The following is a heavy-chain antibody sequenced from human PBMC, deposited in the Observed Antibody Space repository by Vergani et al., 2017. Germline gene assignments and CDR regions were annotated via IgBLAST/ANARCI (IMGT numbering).Heavy chain of an antibody. D-gene: IGHD2-21*01. CDR1: GYSMNTYY. CDR3: ARGALWWLRQIDS. CDR2: IFDSGDT. Sequence: QLQLQESCPGLVQPSETLSLTCSVSGYSMNTYYWTLIRQPPGKGLELIGYIFDSGDTKYNPSLKSRVTMSLDTSKNQFSLNLYSVTAADTAVYYCARGALWWLRQIDSWGQGTLVTVSS. J-gene: IGHJ4*02. V-gene: IGHV4-59*01.